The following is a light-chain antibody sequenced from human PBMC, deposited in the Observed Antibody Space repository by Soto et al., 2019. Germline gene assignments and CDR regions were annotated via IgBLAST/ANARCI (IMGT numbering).Light chain of an antibody. V-gene: IGLV1-40*01. CDR2: GNS. CDR3: QSYDTSLREV. Sequence: QSVLTQAPSVSGAPGQRVTISCTGSSSNIGAGYDVHWYQQLPGTAPKLLIYGNSNRPSGVPDRFSGSKSGTSASLAITGLQAEDEADYYCQSYDTSLREVFGTGTKLTVL. J-gene: IGLJ1*01. CDR1: SSNIGAGYD.